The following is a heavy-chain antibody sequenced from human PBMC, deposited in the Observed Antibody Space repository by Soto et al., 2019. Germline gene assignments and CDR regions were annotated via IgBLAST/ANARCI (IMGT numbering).Heavy chain of an antibody. Sequence: QVQLVQSGAEVKKPGASVKVSCKASGYTFTNYGFTWVRQAPGQGLEWMGWISGYNGNTNYAQKFQGRVTMTTDTSTTTAYIELRSLRSDDTAVYYCSRGGPFAVADTDYWGQGTLVTVSS. CDR3: SRGGPFAVADTDY. D-gene: IGHD3-3*01. V-gene: IGHV1-18*01. CDR2: ISGYNGNT. J-gene: IGHJ4*02. CDR1: GYTFTNYG.